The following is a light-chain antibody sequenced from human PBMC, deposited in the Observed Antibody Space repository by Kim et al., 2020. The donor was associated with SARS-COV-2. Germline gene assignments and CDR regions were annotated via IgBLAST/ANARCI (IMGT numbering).Light chain of an antibody. Sequence: LCPRERATLSCRGSQVVDRNHFAWYQETSAPAPGLHMCGASHSATGVQDRFSGSGSDTHFTLTIPRVEPEDFTMYYCQQFYGSRYTFGKGNKLEI. CDR1: QVVDRNH. CDR3: QQFYGSRYT. CDR2: GAS. J-gene: IGKJ2*01. V-gene: IGKV3-20*01.